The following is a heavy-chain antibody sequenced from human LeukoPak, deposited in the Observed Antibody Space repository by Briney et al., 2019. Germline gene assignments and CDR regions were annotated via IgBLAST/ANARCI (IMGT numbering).Heavy chain of an antibody. J-gene: IGHJ3*02. V-gene: IGHV4-61*02. CDR3: ARGGGWLQLRAFHI. Sequence: PSETLSLTCTVSGGSISSGSYYWSWIRQPAGKGLEWIGRIYTSGSTNYNPSLKSRVTISVDTSKNQFSLKLSSVTAADTAVYYCARGGGWLQLRAFHIWGQGTMVTVSS. D-gene: IGHD5-24*01. CDR2: IYTSGST. CDR1: GGSISSGSYY.